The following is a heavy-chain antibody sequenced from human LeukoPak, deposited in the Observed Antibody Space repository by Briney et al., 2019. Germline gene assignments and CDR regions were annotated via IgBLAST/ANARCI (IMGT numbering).Heavy chain of an antibody. Sequence: GVSLRLSCAASGFTFSNFAMMWVRQAPGTGLQWVSTITGYGATFYADSVRGRFTIFRDTSMNTLFLQMNSLGAEDTAVYYCAKGAAAGKVDWFDPWGQGTLVTVSS. V-gene: IGHV3-23*01. D-gene: IGHD6-13*01. CDR1: GFTFSNFA. J-gene: IGHJ5*02. CDR3: AKGAAAGKVDWFDP. CDR2: ITGYGAT.